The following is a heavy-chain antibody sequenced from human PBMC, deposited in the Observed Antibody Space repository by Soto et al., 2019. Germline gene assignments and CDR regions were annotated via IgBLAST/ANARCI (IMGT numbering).Heavy chain of an antibody. CDR2: INHSGST. CDR1: GGSFSGYY. CDR3: ARSLGIYRRYYGMDV. V-gene: IGHV4-34*01. J-gene: IGHJ6*02. Sequence: SETLSLTCAVYGGSFSGYYWSWIRQPPGKGLEWIGEINHSGSTNYNPSLKSRVTISVDTSKNQFSLKLSSVTAADTAVYYCARSLGIYRRYYGMDVWGQGTTVTVSS. D-gene: IGHD5-12*01.